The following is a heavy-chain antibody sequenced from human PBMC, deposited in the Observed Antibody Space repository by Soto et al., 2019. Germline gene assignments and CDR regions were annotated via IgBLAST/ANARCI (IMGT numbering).Heavy chain of an antibody. D-gene: IGHD1-7*01. V-gene: IGHV4-61*08. Sequence: WETLSLTCTVSVVSVSSGGSYCSWMRQPPGKGLEWIGYISYTGTTNYNPSLKSRVTISVDTSKNHFSLKLSSVTAADTAVYYCARLHVMGTTNYYSYYGMDVWGQGITVTVSS. CDR2: ISYTGTT. CDR1: VVSVSSGGSY. CDR3: ARLHVMGTTNYYSYYGMDV. J-gene: IGHJ6*02.